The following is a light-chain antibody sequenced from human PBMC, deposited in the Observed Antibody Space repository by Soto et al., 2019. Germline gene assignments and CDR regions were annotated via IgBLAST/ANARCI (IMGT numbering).Light chain of an antibody. Sequence: QSVLTQPASVSGSPGQSITISCTGPGSDVGGYDYVSWYQHHPGKAPKVMIYEVTNRPSGVSNRFSGSKSGNTASLTISGLLAEDEADYYCSSYTSSSTYVFGTGTKV. CDR1: GSDVGGYDY. J-gene: IGLJ1*01. V-gene: IGLV2-14*01. CDR2: EVT. CDR3: SSYTSSSTYV.